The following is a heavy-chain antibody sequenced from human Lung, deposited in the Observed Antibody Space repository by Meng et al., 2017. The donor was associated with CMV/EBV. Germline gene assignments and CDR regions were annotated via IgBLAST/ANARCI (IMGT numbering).Heavy chain of an antibody. D-gene: IGHD2-15*01. V-gene: IGHV1-18*01. J-gene: IGHJ4*02. CDR3: ASGTPGRSYCDY. CDR1: GYTFGSYG. CDR2: FVNYVDT. Sequence: QVHLAQSGPEVKKPGASGRVSCKASGYTFGSYGICWVRQAPGQGLEWMGWFVNYVDTYPAPKFQGRVTMTTDTHTNTAFMELRSLTSDDTAVYYCASGTPGRSYCDYWGQGTLVTVSS.